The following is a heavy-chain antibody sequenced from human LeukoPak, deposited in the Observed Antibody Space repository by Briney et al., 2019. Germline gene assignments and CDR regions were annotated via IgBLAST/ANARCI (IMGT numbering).Heavy chain of an antibody. V-gene: IGHV4-4*07. CDR3: ARWTTVTRAFDY. D-gene: IGHD4-17*01. Sequence: PSETLSLTCTVSGAFFSLYYWSWIRQPSGKGLEWIGRICTSGSTNYNPSLKSRITMSVDTSKNQVSLKLSSVTAADTAVYYCARWTTVTRAFDYWGQGTLVTVSS. J-gene: IGHJ4*02. CDR2: ICTSGST. CDR1: GAFFSLYY.